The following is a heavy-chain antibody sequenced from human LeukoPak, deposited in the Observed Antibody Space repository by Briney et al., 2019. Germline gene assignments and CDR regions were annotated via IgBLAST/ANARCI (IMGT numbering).Heavy chain of an antibody. V-gene: IGHV1-8*03. CDR1: GYTFTSYD. CDR3: ARVRYSSSWYAFGY. J-gene: IGHJ4*02. Sequence: ASVKVSCKASGYTFTSYDINWVRQATGQGLEWMGWMNPNSGNTGYAQKFQGRVTITRNTSISTAYMELSSLRSEDTAAYYCARVRYSSSWYAFGYWGQGTLVTVSS. D-gene: IGHD6-13*01. CDR2: MNPNSGNT.